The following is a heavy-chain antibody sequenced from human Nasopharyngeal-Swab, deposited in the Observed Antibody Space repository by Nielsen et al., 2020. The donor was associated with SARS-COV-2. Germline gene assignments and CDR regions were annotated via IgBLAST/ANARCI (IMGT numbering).Heavy chain of an antibody. V-gene: IGHV4-39*07. Sequence: SETLSLTCTVSGASISRSDDYWGWIRQTPGKGLEWIVSTYRSGSMSAYYNPSLKSRVTISIAPSKNLFSLNLKSVTAADTAVYYCARIIRRRGWYSHVDYWGQGTLVTVSS. CDR1: GASISRSDDY. D-gene: IGHD6-19*01. J-gene: IGHJ4*02. CDR3: ARIIRRRGWYSHVDY. CDR2: TYRSGSMSA.